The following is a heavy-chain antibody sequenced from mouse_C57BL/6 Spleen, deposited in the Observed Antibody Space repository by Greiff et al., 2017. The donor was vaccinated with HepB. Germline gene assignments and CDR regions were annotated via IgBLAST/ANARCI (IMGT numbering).Heavy chain of an antibody. CDR3: AKGTVVAYYAMDY. CDR1: GFSLTSYG. Sequence: VKLMESGPGLVQPSQSLSITCTVSGFSLTSYGVHWVRQSPGKGLEWLGVIWRGGSTDYNAAFMSRLSITKDNSKSQVFFKMNSLQADDTAIYYCAKGTVVAYYAMDYWGQGTSVTVSS. CDR2: IWRGGST. D-gene: IGHD1-1*01. V-gene: IGHV2-5*01. J-gene: IGHJ4*01.